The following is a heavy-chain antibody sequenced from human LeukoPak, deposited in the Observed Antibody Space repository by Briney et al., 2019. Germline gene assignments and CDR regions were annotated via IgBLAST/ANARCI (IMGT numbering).Heavy chain of an antibody. Sequence: GGSLRLSCAASGFTFSSYAMSWVRQAPGKGLEGVSAISGSGGSTYYADSVKGRFTISRDNSKNTLYLQMNSLTAEDTAVYYCAKVGVELLVDYWGQGTLVTVSS. J-gene: IGHJ4*02. D-gene: IGHD1-26*01. CDR2: ISGSGGST. CDR3: AKVGVELLVDY. V-gene: IGHV3-23*01. CDR1: GFTFSSYA.